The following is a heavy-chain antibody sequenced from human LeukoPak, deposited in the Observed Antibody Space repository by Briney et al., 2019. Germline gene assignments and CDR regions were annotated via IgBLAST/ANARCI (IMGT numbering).Heavy chain of an antibody. D-gene: IGHD3-10*01. CDR2: IYYSGST. Sequence: SETLSLTCTVSGGSISSYYWSWIRQPPGKGLEWIGYIYYSGSTNYNPSLKSRVTISVDTSKNQFSLKLSSVTAADTAVYFCARSRQASGLFNSWGQGTLVVVSS. CDR1: GGSISSYY. V-gene: IGHV4-59*12. J-gene: IGHJ5*01. CDR3: ARSRQASGLFNS.